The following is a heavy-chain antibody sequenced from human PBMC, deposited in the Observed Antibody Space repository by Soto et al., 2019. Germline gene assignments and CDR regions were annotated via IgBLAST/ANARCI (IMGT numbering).Heavy chain of an antibody. CDR1: GFTFSSYA. V-gene: IGHV3-23*01. CDR2: ISGSGGST. Sequence: GGSLRLSCAASGFTFSSYAMSWVRQAPGKGLEWVSAISGSGGSTYYADSVKGRFTISRDNSKNTLYLQMNSLRAEDTAVYYCAKSVRLNYYDSSGYYYEPGGYFDDWCQGT. CDR3: AKSVRLNYYDSSGYYYEPGGYFDD. D-gene: IGHD3-22*01. J-gene: IGHJ4*02.